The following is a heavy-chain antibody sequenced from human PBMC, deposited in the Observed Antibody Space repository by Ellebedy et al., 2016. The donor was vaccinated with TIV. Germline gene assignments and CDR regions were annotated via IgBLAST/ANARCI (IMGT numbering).Heavy chain of an antibody. CDR3: ARLWFGDLFSPEGDV. D-gene: IGHD3-10*01. CDR1: GVSLNGYY. Sequence: SETLSLTXAVSGVSLNGYYWSWIRQTPGKGPEWIGHIYHTGTTFYNPSLKSRVTIFVDMSKNQFSLNLSSVTAADTALYFCARLWFGDLFSPEGDVWGHGTTVTVSS. CDR2: IYHTGTT. J-gene: IGHJ6*02. V-gene: IGHV4-34*01.